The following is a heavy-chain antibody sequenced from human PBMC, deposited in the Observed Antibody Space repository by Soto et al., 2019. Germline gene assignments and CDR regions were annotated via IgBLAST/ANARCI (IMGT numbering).Heavy chain of an antibody. V-gene: IGHV3-30-3*01. J-gene: IGHJ4*02. CDR3: AGEVYYDFWRGFNSQPYCCGD. CDR1: GFTFSRHT. CDR2: ISDDGSNT. Sequence: QVQLVESGGGVVQPGRSLRLSCAASGFTFSRHTMHWVRQAPGKGLEWVAAISDDGSNTYYADSVKGRFTISRDNSKNTLYLQMNSLSSEDTAVHHCAGEVYYDFWRGFNSQPYCCGDWGQGNVVTVCS. D-gene: IGHD3-3*01.